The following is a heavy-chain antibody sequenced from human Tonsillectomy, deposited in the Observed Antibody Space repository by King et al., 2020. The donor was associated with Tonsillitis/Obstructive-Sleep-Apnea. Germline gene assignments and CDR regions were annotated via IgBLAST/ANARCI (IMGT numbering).Heavy chain of an antibody. V-gene: IGHV3-23*04. CDR1: GFTFSIYA. CDR2: ISGSGGST. Sequence: EVQLVESGGGLVQPGGSLRLSCAASGFTFSIYAMSWVRQAPGKGLEWVSAISGSGGSTYYADSVKGRFTISRDNSKNTLYLQMNSLRAEDTAVYYCAKVNERIYYDSTSYYFDYWGQGTLVTVSS. CDR3: AKVNERIYYDSTSYYFDY. D-gene: IGHD3-22*01. J-gene: IGHJ4*02.